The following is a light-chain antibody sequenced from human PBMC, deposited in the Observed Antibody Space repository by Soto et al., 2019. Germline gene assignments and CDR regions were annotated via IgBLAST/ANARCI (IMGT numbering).Light chain of an antibody. J-gene: IGKJ1*01. Sequence: DIQITQSPSTLSASVGDRVTITCRASQSISSWLAWYQQKPGKAPKLLIYDASSLESGVPSNFSGSGSGTEFTLTISSLQPDDFATYYCQQYNSYPWTFGQ. CDR3: QQYNSYPWT. CDR2: DAS. V-gene: IGKV1-5*01. CDR1: QSISSW.